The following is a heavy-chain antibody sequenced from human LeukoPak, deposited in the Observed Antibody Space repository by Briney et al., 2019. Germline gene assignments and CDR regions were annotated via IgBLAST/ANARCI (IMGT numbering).Heavy chain of an antibody. CDR2: ISHSGST. D-gene: IGHD2-2*01. J-gene: IGHJ6*03. CDR3: ARGDIVVVPSARSLYYYMDV. V-gene: IGHV4-34*01. Sequence: SETLSLTCAVYGGSFSGYYWSWIRQPPGKRLEWIGEISHSGSTNYNPSLKSRVTISVDTSKNQFSLKLSSVTAADTAVYYCARGDIVVVPSARSLYYYMDVWGKGTTVTVSS. CDR1: GGSFSGYY.